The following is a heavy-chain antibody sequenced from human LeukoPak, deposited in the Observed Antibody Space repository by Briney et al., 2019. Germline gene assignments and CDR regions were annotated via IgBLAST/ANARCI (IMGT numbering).Heavy chain of an antibody. CDR3: ARDVMEHQLVSPYDYYYSVMDV. D-gene: IGHD6-13*01. CDR2: INPNSGGT. Sequence: GASVKVSCKASGYTFTGYYMHWVRQAPGQGLEWMGWINPNSGGTNYAQKFQGRVTMTRDTSISTAYMELSRLRSDDTAVYYCARDVMEHQLVSPYDYYYSVMDVWGQGTTVTVSS. CDR1: GYTFTGYY. V-gene: IGHV1-2*02. J-gene: IGHJ6*02.